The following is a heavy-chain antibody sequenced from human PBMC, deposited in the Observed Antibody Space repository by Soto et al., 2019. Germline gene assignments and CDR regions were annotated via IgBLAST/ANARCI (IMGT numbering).Heavy chain of an antibody. CDR3: ARVPNSSPRWFDP. V-gene: IGHV4-59*01. Sequence: QMQLQESGPGLVKPSETLSLTCTVSGGSISSYYWSWIRQPPGKGLEWIGYIYYSGSTNYNPSLKSRVTISVDTSKNQFSLKLSSVTAADTAVYYCARVPNSSPRWFDPWGQGTLVTVSS. J-gene: IGHJ5*02. D-gene: IGHD6-13*01. CDR2: IYYSGST. CDR1: GGSISSYY.